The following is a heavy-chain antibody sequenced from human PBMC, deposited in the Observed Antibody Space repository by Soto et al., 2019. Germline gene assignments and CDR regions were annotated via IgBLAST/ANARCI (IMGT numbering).Heavy chain of an antibody. CDR2: ISSRATGI. D-gene: IGHD5-12*01. V-gene: IGHV3-48*03. Sequence: EVQLVESGGGLVQPGGSLRLSCVASGFTCSRYEMNWVRQAPGRGLEGVSYISSRATGIFYADSVKGRFTISRDDANNSLFLQTNSLRAEDTAVYYCARPRAYSGYEEGYYFDYWGQGTLVTVS. CDR1: GFTCSRYE. CDR3: ARPRAYSGYEEGYYFDY. J-gene: IGHJ4*02.